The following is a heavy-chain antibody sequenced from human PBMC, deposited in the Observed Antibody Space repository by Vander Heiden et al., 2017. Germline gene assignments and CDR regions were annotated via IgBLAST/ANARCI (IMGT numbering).Heavy chain of an antibody. D-gene: IGHD3-10*01. Sequence: QLVQSGAAVKKPGASVKVSCKASGYTFTDYGISWVRQAPGQGLEWMGWISGYNENTNYAQKFQGRVTMTTDASTSTAYLELRSLRSDDTAVYYCARPYGSGEVFDIWGQGTVVTVSS. CDR1: GYTFTDYG. V-gene: IGHV1-18*01. CDR2: ISGYNENT. J-gene: IGHJ3*02. CDR3: ARPYGSGEVFDI.